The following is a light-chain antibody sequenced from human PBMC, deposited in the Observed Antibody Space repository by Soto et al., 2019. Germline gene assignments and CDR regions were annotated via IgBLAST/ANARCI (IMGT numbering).Light chain of an antibody. J-gene: IGKJ2*01. CDR1: QSVSSSY. V-gene: IGKV3-20*01. CDR2: GAP. CDR3: QQYGSSPFT. Sequence: EIVLTQSPGTLSLSPGERATLSCRASQSVSSSYLAWYQQKPGQAPRPLIYGAPSRATGIPDRFSGSGSGTDFTLTISRLEPEDFAVYYCQQYGSSPFTFGQGTKLEIK.